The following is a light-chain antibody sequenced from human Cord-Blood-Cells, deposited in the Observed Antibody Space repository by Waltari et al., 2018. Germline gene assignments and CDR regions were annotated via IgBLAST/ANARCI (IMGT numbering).Light chain of an antibody. CDR3: QQYGSSRWT. CDR2: GAS. Sequence: EIVLTQSPGTLSLSPAERATLSCRARQSVSSSYLAWYQQKPGQAPRLLIYGASSRATGIPDRFSGSGSGTDFTLTISRLEPEDFAVYYCQQYGSSRWTFGQGTKVEIK. J-gene: IGKJ1*01. V-gene: IGKV3-20*01. CDR1: QSVSSSY.